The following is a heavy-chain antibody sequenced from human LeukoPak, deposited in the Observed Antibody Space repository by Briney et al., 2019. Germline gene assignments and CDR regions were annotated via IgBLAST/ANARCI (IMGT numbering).Heavy chain of an antibody. D-gene: IGHD6-13*01. CDR2: IYTSGST. CDR3: ARRGSSWYFDY. CDR1: GGSISSYY. Sequence: SETLSLTCSVSGGSISSYYWSWIRQPAGKGLEWIGRIYTSGSTNYNPSLKSRVTMSIDMSKNQFSLKLSSVTAADTAVYYCARRGSSWYFDYWGQGTLVTASS. V-gene: IGHV4-4*07. J-gene: IGHJ4*02.